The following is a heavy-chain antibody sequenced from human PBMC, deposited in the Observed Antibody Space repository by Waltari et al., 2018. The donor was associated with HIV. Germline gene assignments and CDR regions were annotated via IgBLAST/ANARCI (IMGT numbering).Heavy chain of an antibody. CDR3: ARLPPSSRNWNDEGTTYYFDY. J-gene: IGHJ4*02. CDR1: GGSFSGYY. D-gene: IGHD1-1*01. CDR2: INHSGST. Sequence: QVQLQQWGAGLLKPSETLSLTCAVYGGSFSGYYWSWIRQPPGKGLEWIGEINHSGSTNYNPSLKSRVTISVDTSKNQFSLKLSSVTAADTAVYYCARLPPSSRNWNDEGTTYYFDYWGQGTLVTVSS. V-gene: IGHV4-34*01.